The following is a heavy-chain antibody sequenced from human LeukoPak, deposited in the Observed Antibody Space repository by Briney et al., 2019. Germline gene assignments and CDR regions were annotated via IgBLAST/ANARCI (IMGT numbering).Heavy chain of an antibody. CDR3: ASHYYYDTFTYYERAPG. J-gene: IGHJ4*02. D-gene: IGHD3-22*01. CDR2: IMPLFAAA. V-gene: IGHV1-69*05. CDR1: GGTFSSYA. Sequence: SVKVSCKASGGTFSSYAISWVRQAPGQGLEWMGGIMPLFAAADYAQNFQGRVTITTDESTSTVYMELSRLRSEDTALYYCASHYYYDTFTYYERAPGWGQGTLVTVSS.